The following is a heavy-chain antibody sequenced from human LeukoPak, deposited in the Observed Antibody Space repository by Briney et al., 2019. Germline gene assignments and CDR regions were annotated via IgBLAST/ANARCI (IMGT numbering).Heavy chain of an antibody. J-gene: IGHJ3*02. CDR1: GYIFTSYW. D-gene: IGHD3/OR15-3a*01. CDR3: ATLDFDAFDI. CDR2: IYPGDSDT. Sequence: GESLKIFCWGSGYIFTSYWIGWVRQMAGKGLEWMVIIYPGDSDTRYSPSFQGQVTISADKSISTAYLQWSSLKASDTAMYYCATLDFDAFDIWGQGTMVTVSS. V-gene: IGHV5-51*01.